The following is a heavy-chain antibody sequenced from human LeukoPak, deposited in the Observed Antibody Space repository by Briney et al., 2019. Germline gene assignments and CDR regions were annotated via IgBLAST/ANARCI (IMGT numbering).Heavy chain of an antibody. Sequence: PGGSLRLSCAASGFTFSNHAMSWVRQAPGKGLQWVSALSGGGVAIYYAESVKGRFTISRDNSKNTLYLEMSSLRPEDTAVYYCARAGYCSRTSCYFYYYGMDVWGQGTTVTVSS. J-gene: IGHJ6*02. CDR3: ARAGYCSRTSCYFYYYGMDV. CDR2: LSGGGVAI. CDR1: GFTFSNHA. D-gene: IGHD2-2*01. V-gene: IGHV3-23*01.